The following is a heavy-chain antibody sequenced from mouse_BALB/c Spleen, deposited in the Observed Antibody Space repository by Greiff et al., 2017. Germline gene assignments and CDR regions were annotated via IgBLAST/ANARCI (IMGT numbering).Heavy chain of an antibody. CDR1: GYSITSGYY. Sequence: EVKLQQSGPGLVKPSQSLSLTCSVTGYSITSGYYWNWIRQFPGNKLEWMGYISYDGSNNYNPSLKNRISITRDTSKNQFFLKLNSVTTEDTATYYCARVYYYGSSYAMDYWGQGTSVTVSS. CDR2: ISYDGSN. J-gene: IGHJ4*01. D-gene: IGHD1-1*01. V-gene: IGHV3-6*02. CDR3: ARVYYYGSSYAMDY.